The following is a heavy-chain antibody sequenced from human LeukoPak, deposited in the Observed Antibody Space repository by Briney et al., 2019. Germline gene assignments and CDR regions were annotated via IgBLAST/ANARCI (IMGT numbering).Heavy chain of an antibody. V-gene: IGHV3-33*01. Sequence: PGGSLRLSCAASGFTFSSYGMHWVRQAPGKGLEWVAVIWYDGSNKYYADSVKGRFTISRDNSKNTLYLQMNSLRAEDTAVYYCAREEYSSSIPLDYWGQGTLVTVSS. CDR1: GFTFSSYG. CDR2: IWYDGSNK. D-gene: IGHD6-6*01. J-gene: IGHJ4*02. CDR3: AREEYSSSIPLDY.